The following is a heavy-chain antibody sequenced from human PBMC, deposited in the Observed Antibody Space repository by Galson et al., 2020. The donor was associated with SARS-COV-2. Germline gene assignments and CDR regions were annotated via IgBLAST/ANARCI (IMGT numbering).Heavy chain of an antibody. CDR1: GIIISNSY. J-gene: IGHJ4*02. CDR3: ARARGPSH. Sequence: GESLSLSCAASGIIISNSYMTWVRQAPGKGLEWVANINQDGSQKNDVDSVKGRFTISKDNAKNSLFLQMNSLRAEDTAIYYCARARGPSHWGQGTLVTVSS. D-gene: IGHD3-16*01. CDR2: INQDGSQK. V-gene: IGHV3-7*01.